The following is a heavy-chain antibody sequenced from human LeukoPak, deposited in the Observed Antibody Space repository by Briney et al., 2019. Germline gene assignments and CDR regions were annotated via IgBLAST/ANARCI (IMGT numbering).Heavy chain of an antibody. D-gene: IGHD6-19*01. CDR3: ARATTGYSSGWWRAFDI. Sequence: GGSLRLSCAASGFTFSSYGMHWVRQAPGKGREWVAVIWYDGSNKYYADSVKGRFTISRDNAKNSLYLKMNSLRAEDTAVYYCARATTGYSSGWWRAFDIWGQGTMVTVSS. CDR2: IWYDGSNK. V-gene: IGHV3-33*01. CDR1: GFTFSSYG. J-gene: IGHJ3*02.